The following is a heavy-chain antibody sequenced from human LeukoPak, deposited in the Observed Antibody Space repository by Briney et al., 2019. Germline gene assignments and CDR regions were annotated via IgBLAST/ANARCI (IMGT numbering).Heavy chain of an antibody. CDR3: AGWFGGFDAFDI. Sequence: AAVKVSCKASGYTFTSYYMHWVRQAPGQGLEWMGIINPSGGSTSHAQKFQGRVTMTTDMSTSTVYMELSSLRSEDTAVYYCAGWFGGFDAFDIWGQGTMVTVSS. J-gene: IGHJ3*02. V-gene: IGHV1-46*01. CDR2: INPSGGST. D-gene: IGHD3-10*01. CDR1: GYTFTSYY.